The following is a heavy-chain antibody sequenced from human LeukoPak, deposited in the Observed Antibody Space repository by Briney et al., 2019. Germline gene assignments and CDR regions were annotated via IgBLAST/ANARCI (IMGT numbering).Heavy chain of an antibody. V-gene: IGHV4-39*01. CDR3: ARHSEP. CDR1: GCSISGSSYY. Sequence: SETLSLTCTVSGCSISGSSYYWGWIRQPPGKGLEWIGSIYYSGSIHYKPSLKSRVTISADTSKHNFPLKLNSVTATDTAVYYCARHSEPWGQGTLVTVSS. CDR2: IYYSGSI. J-gene: IGHJ4*02.